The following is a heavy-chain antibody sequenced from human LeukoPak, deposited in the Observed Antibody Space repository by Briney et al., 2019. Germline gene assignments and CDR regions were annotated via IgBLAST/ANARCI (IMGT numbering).Heavy chain of an antibody. V-gene: IGHV3-66*01. J-gene: IGHJ4*02. CDR1: GFTVSSNY. CDR3: ARGKYSSGWFDY. D-gene: IGHD6-19*01. CDR2: IYSGGST. Sequence: PGGSLRLSCAASGFTVSSNYMNWVRQAPGKGLEWVSVIYSGGSTYYADSVKGRFTISRDNAKNSLYLQMNSLRAEDTAVYYCARGKYSSGWFDYWGQGTLVTVSS.